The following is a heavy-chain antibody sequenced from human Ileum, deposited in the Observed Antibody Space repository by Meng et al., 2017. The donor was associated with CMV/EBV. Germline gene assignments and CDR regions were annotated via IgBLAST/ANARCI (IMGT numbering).Heavy chain of an antibody. CDR2: VYSSGST. J-gene: IGHJ4*02. D-gene: IGHD2-2*01. Sequence: VQSTGAGACRVNAWDVLTLTCTCSGCLICGSHWSWSPRPVTKGLEWIGRVYSSGSTDNNPSLQSRVTMSVDTSKNQFSLKLSSVTAADTAVYYCARGSSSWAFDYWGQGTLVTVSS. V-gene: IGHV4-4*07. CDR1: GCLICGSH. CDR3: ARGSSSWAFDY.